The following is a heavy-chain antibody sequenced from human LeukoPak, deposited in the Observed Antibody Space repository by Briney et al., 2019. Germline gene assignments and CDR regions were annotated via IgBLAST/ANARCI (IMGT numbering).Heavy chain of an antibody. J-gene: IGHJ4*02. Sequence: SETLSLTCAVYGGSFSGYYWSWIRQPPGKGLEWIGEINHSGSTNYNPSLKSRVTISVDTSKNQFSLKLSSVTAADTAVYYCARRRDYYGSGSYGTLDYWGQGTLVTVSS. CDR3: ARRRDYYGSGSYGTLDY. D-gene: IGHD3-10*01. CDR1: GGSFSGYY. V-gene: IGHV4-34*01. CDR2: INHSGST.